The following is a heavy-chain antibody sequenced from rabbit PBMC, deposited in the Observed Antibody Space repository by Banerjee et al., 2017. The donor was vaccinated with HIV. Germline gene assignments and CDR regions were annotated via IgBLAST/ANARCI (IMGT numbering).Heavy chain of an antibody. D-gene: IGHD8-1*01. CDR1: GFDLSDYYY. Sequence: QSLEESGGDLVKPGAALTLTCEASGFDLSDYYYMCWVRQAPGKGLELIACIYTNGGSTWYASCVNGRFTISRSTSLNTVDLKMTSLTAADTATYFCARDFAGDSYYYGLDLWGQGTLVTVS. CDR2: IYTNGGST. V-gene: IGHV1S43*01. J-gene: IGHJ6*01. CDR3: ARDFAGDSYYYGLDL.